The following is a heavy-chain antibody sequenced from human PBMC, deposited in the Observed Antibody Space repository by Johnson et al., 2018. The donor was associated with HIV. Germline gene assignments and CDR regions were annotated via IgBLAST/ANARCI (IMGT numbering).Heavy chain of an antibody. V-gene: IGHV3-66*01. CDR1: GFTVSSNY. D-gene: IGHD2-21*01. Sequence: VKLVESGGGLVQPGGSLRLSCAASGFTVSSNYMSWVRQAPGKGLGWVSVIYSGGTTYYADSVKGRFTISRDNAKNSLYLQMNSLRAEDTAVYYCVRDRDWAFDIWGQGTMVTVSS. J-gene: IGHJ3*02. CDR3: VRDRDWAFDI. CDR2: IYSGGTT.